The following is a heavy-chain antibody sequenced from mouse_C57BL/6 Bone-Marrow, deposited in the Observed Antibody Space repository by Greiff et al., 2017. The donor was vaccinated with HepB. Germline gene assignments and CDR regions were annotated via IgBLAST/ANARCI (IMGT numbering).Heavy chain of an antibody. CDR1: GFSLSTFGMG. CDR3: ARIEGYLIYYDYDWFAY. D-gene: IGHD2-4*01. J-gene: IGHJ3*01. CDR2: IWWDDDK. V-gene: IGHV8-8*01. Sequence: QVTLKVSGPGILQPSQTLSLTCSFSGFSLSTFGMGVGWIRQPSGQGLEWLAHIWWDDDKYYNPALKSRLTISKDTSKNQVFLKIANVDTADTATYYCARIEGYLIYYDYDWFAYWGQGTLVTVSA.